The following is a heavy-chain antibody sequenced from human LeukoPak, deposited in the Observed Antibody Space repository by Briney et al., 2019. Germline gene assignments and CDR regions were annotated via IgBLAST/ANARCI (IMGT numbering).Heavy chain of an antibody. CDR1: GFTFDDYA. CDR3: AKRWELHPRVPFFDY. J-gene: IGHJ4*02. D-gene: IGHD1-26*01. Sequence: GRSLRLSCAASGFTFDDYAMHWVRQAPGKGLEWVSGISWNSSSIGYADSVKGRFTISRDNAKNSLYLQMNSLRAEDTAVYYCAKRWELHPRVPFFDYWGQGTLVTVSS. CDR2: ISWNSSSI. V-gene: IGHV3-9*01.